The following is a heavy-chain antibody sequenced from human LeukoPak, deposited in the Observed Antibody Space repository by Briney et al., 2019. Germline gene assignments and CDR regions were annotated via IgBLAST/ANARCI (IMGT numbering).Heavy chain of an antibody. J-gene: IGHJ4*02. D-gene: IGHD1-26*01. CDR3: ARHSSGSYYGYFDY. CDR1: GYSISSGYY. CDR2: IYHSGST. Sequence: SEALSLTCAVSGYSISSGYYWGWIRQPPGKGLEWIGSIYHSGSTYYNPSLKSRVTISVDTSKNQFPLKLSSVTAADTAVYYCARHSSGSYYGYFDYWGQGTLVTVSS. V-gene: IGHV4-38-2*01.